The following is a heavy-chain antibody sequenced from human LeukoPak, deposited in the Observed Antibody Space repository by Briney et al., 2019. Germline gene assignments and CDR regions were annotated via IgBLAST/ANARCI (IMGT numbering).Heavy chain of an antibody. CDR1: GGSSSSCC. J-gene: IGHJ5*02. D-gene: IGHD6-13*01. CDR2: VYDRGGT. CDR3: AREGSGQQLFPYNWFDP. Sequence: SERLFLTCSVAGGSSSSCCWSWIRQPPRGGGVWSGDVYDRGGTKYNAAPKRRGTISVDASTNQISLRLSSATAADTAVYYWAREGSGQQLFPYNWFDPWGQGTLVTVSS. V-gene: IGHV4-59*01.